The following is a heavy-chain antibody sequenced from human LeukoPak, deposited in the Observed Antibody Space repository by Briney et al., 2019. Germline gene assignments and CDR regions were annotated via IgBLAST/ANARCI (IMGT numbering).Heavy chain of an antibody. CDR1: GGSISSDDYY. D-gene: IGHD1-1*01. Sequence: SETLSLTCTVSGGSISSDDYYWSWIRQPPGKGLEWIGYIYYSGSTYYNPSLKSRVTISVDTSKNQFSLKLRSVTAADTAVYYCARGYSDEGAYYFDYWGQGTLVTVSS. V-gene: IGHV4-30-4*08. CDR3: ARGYSDEGAYYFDY. CDR2: IYYSGST. J-gene: IGHJ4*02.